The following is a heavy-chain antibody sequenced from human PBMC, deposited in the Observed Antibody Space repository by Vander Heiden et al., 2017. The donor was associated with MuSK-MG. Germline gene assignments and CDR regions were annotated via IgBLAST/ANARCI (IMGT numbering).Heavy chain of an antibody. V-gene: IGHV4-39*01. CDR1: GGSISSSSYY. CDR3: ASGGSPDYYYYYMDV. D-gene: IGHD2-15*01. Sequence: QLQLQASGPGLVKPSETLSLPCTVSGGSISSSSYYWGWIRQPPGKGLEWSGSIYYSGSTDYNPSLKSRVTISVDTSKNQFSLKLSSVTAADTAVYYCASGGSPDYYYYYMDVWGQGTTVTVSS. CDR2: IYYSGST. J-gene: IGHJ6*03.